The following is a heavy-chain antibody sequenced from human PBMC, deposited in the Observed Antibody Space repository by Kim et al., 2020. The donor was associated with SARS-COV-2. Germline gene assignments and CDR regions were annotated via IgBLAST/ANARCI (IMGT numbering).Heavy chain of an antibody. J-gene: IGHJ4*02. CDR2: ISSSSSTI. V-gene: IGHV3-48*04. CDR1: GFTFSSYS. D-gene: IGHD6-19*01. CDR3: AREEWLVPGGY. Sequence: GGSLRLSCAASGFTFSSYSMNWVRQAPGKGLEWVSYISSSSSTIYYADSVKGRFTISRDNAKNSLYLQMNSLRAEDTAVYYCAREEWLVPGGYWGQGTLVTVSS.